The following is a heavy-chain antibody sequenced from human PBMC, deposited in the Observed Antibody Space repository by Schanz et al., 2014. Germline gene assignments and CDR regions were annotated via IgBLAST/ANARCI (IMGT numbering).Heavy chain of an antibody. J-gene: IGHJ6*02. CDR1: RDSIRNGHW. V-gene: IGHV4-4*02. D-gene: IGHD3-9*01. Sequence: QVQLQESGPGLVKPSGTLSLTCTISRDSIRNGHWWHWVRQPPGKGLEWIGEIHHSGSTDYNPSLKSRVTMSVDTSKNQFSLKLSSVTAADTAVYYCARARFTGYYMDVWGQGTAVTVSS. CDR2: IHHSGST. CDR3: ARARFTGYYMDV.